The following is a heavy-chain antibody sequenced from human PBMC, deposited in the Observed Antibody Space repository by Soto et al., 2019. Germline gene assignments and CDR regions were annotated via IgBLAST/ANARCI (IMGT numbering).Heavy chain of an antibody. J-gene: IGHJ4*01. D-gene: IGHD2-8*02. CDR1: GVISTTAW. Sequence: GGSLRRSCAGSGVISTTAWIIWVREPPGKGLEWVGRNRSNSDGGTTDFAAPAKGRFANSRHDSKHTVYLQMNSLRTEDTAVYYCTTDSHYTGILVRFDYWGLGTLVTVSS. CDR2: NRSNSDGGTT. CDR3: TTDSHYTGILVRFDY. V-gene: IGHV3-15*07.